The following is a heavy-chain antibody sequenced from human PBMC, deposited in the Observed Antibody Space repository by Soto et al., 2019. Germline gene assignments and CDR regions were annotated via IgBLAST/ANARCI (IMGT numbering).Heavy chain of an antibody. J-gene: IGHJ3*02. D-gene: IGHD2-15*01. Sequence: ASVKVSCKASGYTFTSYYMHWVRQAPGQGLEWMGIINPSGGSTSYAQKFQGRVTMTRDESTSTAHMELSSLRSEDTAVYYCAQYCSGGSCYSDAFDIWGQGTMVTVSS. V-gene: IGHV1-46*01. CDR1: GYTFTSYY. CDR2: INPSGGST. CDR3: AQYCSGGSCYSDAFDI.